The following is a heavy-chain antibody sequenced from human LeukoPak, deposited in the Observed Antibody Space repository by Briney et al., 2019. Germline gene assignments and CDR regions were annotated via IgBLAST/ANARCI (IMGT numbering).Heavy chain of an antibody. CDR1: GFTFDDYG. V-gene: IGHV3-21*01. D-gene: IGHD2-2*01. CDR3: ARDRGCSSTSCPPGNYYGMDV. Sequence: GGSLRLSCAASGFTFDDYGMNWVRQAPGKGLEWVSSISSSSSYIYYADSVKGRFTISRDNAKNSLYLQMNSLRDEDTAVYYCARDRGCSSTSCPPGNYYGMDVWGQGTTVTVSS. CDR2: ISSSSSYI. J-gene: IGHJ6*02.